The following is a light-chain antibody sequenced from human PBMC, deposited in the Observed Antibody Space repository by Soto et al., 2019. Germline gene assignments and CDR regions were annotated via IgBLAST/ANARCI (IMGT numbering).Light chain of an antibody. CDR2: GAS. Sequence: ETVMTQSPATLSVSPGERTTLSCRASQSVSGALAWYQQKPGQAPRLLIYGASTRATGIPARFSGSGSGTEFTLTISSLQSEDFAVYYCQQYGNWPLTFGQGTRLEIK. J-gene: IGKJ5*01. CDR3: QQYGNWPLT. CDR1: QSVSGA. V-gene: IGKV3-15*01.